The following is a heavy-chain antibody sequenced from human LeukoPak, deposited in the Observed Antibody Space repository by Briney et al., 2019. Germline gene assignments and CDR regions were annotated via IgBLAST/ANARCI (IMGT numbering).Heavy chain of an antibody. J-gene: IGHJ3*02. CDR2: IKEDGSEK. D-gene: IGHD6-19*01. Sequence: GGSLRLSCAASGFTFSSYWMSWIRQAPGKGLEWVANIKEDGSEKYYVDSVRGRFTISRDNSKNTLYMQMNSLRAEDTAVYYCAKRETSTAGPAFDIWGQGTMVTVSS. CDR1: GFTFSSYW. CDR3: AKRETSTAGPAFDI. V-gene: IGHV3-7*03.